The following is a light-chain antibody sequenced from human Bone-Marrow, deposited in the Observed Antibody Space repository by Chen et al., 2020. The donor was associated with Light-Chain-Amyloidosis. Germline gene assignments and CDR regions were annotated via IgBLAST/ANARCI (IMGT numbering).Light chain of an antibody. CDR2: DND. J-gene: IGLJ2*01. CDR1: SSNIGRNT. Sequence: QSVLTQPPSASGTPGQRVTISCSGSSSNIGRNTVNWYQQLPGTAPKLLIQDNDQRPSGVPDRFSGSKSGTAASLAISGLQSEDEADYYCAAWDDSLNGHVVFGGGTRLTVL. V-gene: IGLV1-44*01. CDR3: AAWDDSLNGHVV.